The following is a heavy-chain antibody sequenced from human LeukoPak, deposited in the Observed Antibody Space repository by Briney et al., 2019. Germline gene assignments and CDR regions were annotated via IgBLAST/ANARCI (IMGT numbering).Heavy chain of an antibody. CDR2: IYYSGST. V-gene: IGHV4-39*01. Sequence: PSETLSLTCTVSGGSISSSSYYWGWFRQPPGKGLKWIGSIYYSGSTYYTPSLKSRVTISVDTSKNQFSLKLSSVTAADTAVYYCARHLLPEYYGSGSPLDYWGQGTLVTVSS. CDR3: ARHLLPEYYGSGSPLDY. J-gene: IGHJ4*02. D-gene: IGHD3-10*01. CDR1: GGSISSSSYY.